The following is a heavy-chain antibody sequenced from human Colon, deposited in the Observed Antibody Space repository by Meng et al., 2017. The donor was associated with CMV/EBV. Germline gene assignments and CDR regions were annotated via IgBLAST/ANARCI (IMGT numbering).Heavy chain of an antibody. CDR3: VGVGYGHLY. CDR1: GGSIRSSSYY. V-gene: IGHV4-39*07. D-gene: IGHD5-18*01. CDR2: IYDTGSP. J-gene: IGHJ4*02. Sequence: SETLSLTCSVSGGSIRSSSYYWAWIRQPPGKGLERIANIYDTGSPYYNPSLESRATISLDTPKNQVSLKLNSVTDADTAVYYCVGVGYGHLYWGQGALVTVSS.